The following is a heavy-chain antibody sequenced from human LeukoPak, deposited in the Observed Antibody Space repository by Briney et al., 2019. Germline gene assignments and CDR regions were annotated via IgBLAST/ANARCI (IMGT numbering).Heavy chain of an antibody. CDR1: GGSISSYY. Sequence: SETLSLTCTVSGGSISSYYWSWIRQPPGKGLEWIGYIYYSGSTNYNPSLKSRVTISVDTSKNQFSLKLSSVTAADTAVYYCARGRVGWLQSDWGQGTLVTVSS. J-gene: IGHJ4*02. CDR2: IYYSGST. CDR3: ARGRVGWLQSD. D-gene: IGHD5-24*01. V-gene: IGHV4-59*01.